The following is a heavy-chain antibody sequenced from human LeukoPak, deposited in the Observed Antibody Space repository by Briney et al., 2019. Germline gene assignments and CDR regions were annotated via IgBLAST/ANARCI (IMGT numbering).Heavy chain of an antibody. J-gene: IGHJ3*02. CDR2: IYYSGST. V-gene: IGHV4-39*07. CDR3: ATFRFGYCSGGSCHGDTAFDI. D-gene: IGHD2-15*01. Sequence: PSETLSLTCTVSGGSISSSSYYWGWIRQPPGKGLEWIGSIYYSGSTYYNPSLKSRVTISVDTSKNQFSLKLSSVTAADTAVYYCATFRFGYCSGGSCHGDTAFDIWGQGTMVTVSS. CDR1: GGSISSSSYY.